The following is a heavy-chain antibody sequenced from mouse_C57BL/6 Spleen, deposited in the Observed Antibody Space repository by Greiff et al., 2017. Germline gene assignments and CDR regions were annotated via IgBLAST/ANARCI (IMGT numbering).Heavy chain of an antibody. CDR3: ARSKLGWFAY. V-gene: IGHV1-69*01. J-gene: IGHJ3*01. Sequence: SCKASGYTFTSYWMHWVKQRPGQGLEWIGEIDPSDSYTNYNKKFKGKSTLTVDKSSSTAYMQRSSLTSADSAVYYCARSKLGWFAYWGQGTLVTVSA. CDR2: IDPSDSYT. D-gene: IGHD4-1*01. CDR1: GYTFTSYW.